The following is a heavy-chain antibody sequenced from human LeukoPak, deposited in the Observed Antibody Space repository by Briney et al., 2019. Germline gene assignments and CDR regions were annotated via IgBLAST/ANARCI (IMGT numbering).Heavy chain of an antibody. J-gene: IGHJ4*02. CDR1: GFTFSSYA. D-gene: IGHD3-3*01. CDR2: ISGSGGRT. Sequence: GGSLRLSCAASGFTFSSYAMSWVRQAPGKGLEWVSVISGSGGRTSYADSAKGRFTISRDNSKNTVYLQMNSLRADDTAVYFCAENGDVGMVNPFNYWGQGTLVTVSS. CDR3: AENGDVGMVNPFNY. V-gene: IGHV3-23*01.